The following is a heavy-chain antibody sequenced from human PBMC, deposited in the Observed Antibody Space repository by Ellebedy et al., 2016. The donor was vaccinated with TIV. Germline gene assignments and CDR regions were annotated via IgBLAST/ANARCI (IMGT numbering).Heavy chain of an antibody. CDR1: GFTFSNYA. V-gene: IGHV4-59*01. D-gene: IGHD5-24*01. Sequence: GSLRLSCAASGFTFSNYAMNWIRQSPGKGLEWIGFVFHNGRSKYNPSLESRLTLSVDTSKDQFSLRLSSVAAADTALYYCAGVRDGRRPFDYWGQGALVTVSS. J-gene: IGHJ4*02. CDR2: VFHNGRS. CDR3: AGVRDGRRPFDY.